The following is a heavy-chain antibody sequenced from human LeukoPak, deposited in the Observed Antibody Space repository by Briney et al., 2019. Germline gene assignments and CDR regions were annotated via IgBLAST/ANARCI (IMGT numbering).Heavy chain of an antibody. CDR1: GFTFSSYG. Sequence: GALRLSCAASGFTFSSYGMHWVRQARGKGLEWVAFIRYDGNNKYYADSVKGRFTISRDNSKNTLSLKMNSMRAEDTAVYYCAKTMSPYYYDSSGFWGQGTLVTVSS. CDR3: AKTMSPYYYDSSGF. J-gene: IGHJ4*02. CDR2: IRYDGNNK. D-gene: IGHD3-22*01. V-gene: IGHV3-30*02.